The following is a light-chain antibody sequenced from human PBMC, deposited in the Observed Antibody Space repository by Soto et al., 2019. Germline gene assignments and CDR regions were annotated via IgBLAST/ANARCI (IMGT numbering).Light chain of an antibody. Sequence: QSVLTQPASVSGSPGQSVTISCTGPRSDIGDSNFISWHQHSPGKAPRLLIYQVNNRPSGVSGRFSGSKAGNTASLTISGLLDDDEADYFCASFRSGTILVFGSGTKATVL. CDR1: RSDIGDSNF. V-gene: IGLV2-14*01. CDR3: ASFRSGTILV. CDR2: QVN. J-gene: IGLJ1*01.